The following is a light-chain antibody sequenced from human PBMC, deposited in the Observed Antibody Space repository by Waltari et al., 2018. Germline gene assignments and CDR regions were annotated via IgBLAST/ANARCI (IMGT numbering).Light chain of an antibody. J-gene: IGLJ3*02. CDR3: SSYTSSSSAV. CDR2: EVS. V-gene: IGLV2-14*01. CDR1: SSDVGCYNS. Sequence: QSALTQPASVSGSPGQSITISCTGTSSDVGCYNSVSWYQQHPGKAPKVMIYEVSNRPSGVSNRFSGSKSGNTASLTISGLQAEDEADYYCSSYTSSSSAVFGGGTKVTVL.